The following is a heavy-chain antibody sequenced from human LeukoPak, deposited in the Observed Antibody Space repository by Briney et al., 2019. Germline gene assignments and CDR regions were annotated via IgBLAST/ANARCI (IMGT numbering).Heavy chain of an antibody. CDR1: GGTFSSYA. J-gene: IGHJ4*02. D-gene: IGHD1-26*01. CDR2: IIPIFGTA. Sequence: ASVKVSCKASGGTFSSYAISWVRQAPGQGLEWMGGIIPIFGTANYAQKFQGRVTITTDESTSTAYMELSSLRSEDTAVYYCARERVGATWAYFDYWGQGTLVTVSS. V-gene: IGHV1-69*05. CDR3: ARERVGATWAYFDY.